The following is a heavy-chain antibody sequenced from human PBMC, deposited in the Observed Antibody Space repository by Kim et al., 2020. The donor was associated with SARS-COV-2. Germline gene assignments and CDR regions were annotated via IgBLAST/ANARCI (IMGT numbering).Heavy chain of an antibody. CDR2: IYYSGST. CDR1: GGSISSSSYY. V-gene: IGHV4-39*01. J-gene: IGHJ4*01. Sequence: SETLSLTCTVSGGSISSSSYYWGWIRQPPGKGLEWIGSIYYSGSTYYNTSLKSRVTISVDTSKNQFSLKLSSVTAADTAVYYCARRAPVDTAMEPDYWG. CDR3: ARRAPVDTAMEPDY. D-gene: IGHD5-18*01.